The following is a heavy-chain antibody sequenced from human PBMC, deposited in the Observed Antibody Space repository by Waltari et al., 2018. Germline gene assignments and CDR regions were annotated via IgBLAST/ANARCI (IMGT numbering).Heavy chain of an antibody. V-gene: IGHV3-23*03. CDR1: GFTFSSYA. D-gene: IGHD1-20*01. Sequence: EVQLLESGGGLVQPGGSLRLSCAASGFTFSSYAMSWVRQAPGKGLEWVSVIYSGGSTYYADSVKGRFTISRDNSKNTLYLQMNSLRAEDTAVYYCAKPKFNWNHYFDYWGQGTLVTVSS. CDR2: IYSGGST. CDR3: AKPKFNWNHYFDY. J-gene: IGHJ4*02.